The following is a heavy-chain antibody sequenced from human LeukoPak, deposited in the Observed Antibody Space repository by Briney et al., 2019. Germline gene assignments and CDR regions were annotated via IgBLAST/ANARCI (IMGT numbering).Heavy chain of an antibody. CDR3: ARPNGDYHNWFDP. V-gene: IGHV1-2*02. CDR2: INPNSGDT. Sequence: ASVKVSCKASGYTFTSYYIHRVRQAPGQGLEWMGWINPNSGDTNYAQKFQDRVTLSRDTSISTAYMELTNLRSDDTAVYYCARPNGDYHNWFDPWGQGTLVTVSS. D-gene: IGHD4-17*01. CDR1: GYTFTSYY. J-gene: IGHJ5*02.